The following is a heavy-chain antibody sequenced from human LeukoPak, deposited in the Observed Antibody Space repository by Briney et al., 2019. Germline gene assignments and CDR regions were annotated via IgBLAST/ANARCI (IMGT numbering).Heavy chain of an antibody. J-gene: IGHJ6*02. CDR3: ASFCSGGSCYSAYYYYYGMDV. Sequence: ASVKVSCKASGYTFTNYYMHWVRQAPGQGLEWMGWISAYNGNTNYAQKLQGRVTMTTDTSTSTAYMELRSLRSDDTAVYYCASFCSGGSCYSAYYYYYGMDVWGQGTTVTVSS. V-gene: IGHV1-18*04. CDR2: ISAYNGNT. CDR1: GYTFTNYY. D-gene: IGHD2-15*01.